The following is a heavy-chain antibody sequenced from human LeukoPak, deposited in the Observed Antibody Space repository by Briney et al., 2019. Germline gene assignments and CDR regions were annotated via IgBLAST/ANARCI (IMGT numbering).Heavy chain of an antibody. CDR1: GFTFSSYG. V-gene: IGHV3-30*18. CDR2: ISYDGSNK. CDR3: AKLSEAVATDY. D-gene: IGHD5-12*01. Sequence: GGSLRLSCAASGFTFSSYGIHWVRQAPGKGLEWVAVISYDGSNKYYADSVKGRFTISRDNSKNTLYLQMNSLRAEDTAVYYCAKLSEAVATDYWGQGTLVTVSS. J-gene: IGHJ4*02.